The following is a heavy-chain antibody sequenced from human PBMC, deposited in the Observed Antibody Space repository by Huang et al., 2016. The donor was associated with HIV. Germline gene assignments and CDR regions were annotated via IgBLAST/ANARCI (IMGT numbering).Heavy chain of an antibody. V-gene: IGHV3-30*04. J-gene: IGHJ4*02. D-gene: IGHD3-10*01. CDR1: GFAFSNNA. Sequence: QVLLVESGGGVVEPGKSLRLPCTASGFAFSNNAMHWVRQAPGMGLEWVAVLSLDGSQTSLADSVHDRVTISRDNSKSTLFLQMSSLRPDDTAVYYCASAPARALSYFDNWGQGTLVTVSS. CDR2: LSLDGSQT. CDR3: ASAPARALSYFDN.